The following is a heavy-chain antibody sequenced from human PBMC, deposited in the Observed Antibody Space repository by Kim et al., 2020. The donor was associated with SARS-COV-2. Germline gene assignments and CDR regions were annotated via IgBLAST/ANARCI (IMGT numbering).Heavy chain of an antibody. CDR2: IWYDGSNK. CDR1: GFTFSSYG. J-gene: IGHJ4*02. D-gene: IGHD3-10*01. Sequence: GGSLRLSCAASGFTFSSYGMHWVRQAPGKGLEWVAVIWYDGSNKYYADSVKGRFTISRDNSKNSLYLQMNSLRAEDTAVYYCARDEGAMVRGSINYWGQGTLVTVSS. CDR3: ARDEGAMVRGSINY. V-gene: IGHV3-33*01.